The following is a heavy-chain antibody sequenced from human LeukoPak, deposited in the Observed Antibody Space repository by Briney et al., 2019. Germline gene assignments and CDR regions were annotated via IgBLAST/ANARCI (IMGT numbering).Heavy chain of an antibody. D-gene: IGHD6-19*01. CDR3: AKVSSSAWYLDY. CDR1: GFTFSSCA. V-gene: IGHV3-23*01. J-gene: IGHJ4*02. CDR2: IRGGGDTA. Sequence: GGSLRLSCAASGFTFSSCAMSWVRQAPGKGLEWVSAIRGGGDTAYYAGSVKGRFTISRDDSKNTLYLQMSSLRAEDTAIYYCAKVSSSAWYLDYWGQGTLVPVFS.